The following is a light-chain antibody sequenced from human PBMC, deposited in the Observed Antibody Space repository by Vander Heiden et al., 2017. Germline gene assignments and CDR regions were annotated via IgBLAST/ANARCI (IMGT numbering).Light chain of an antibody. Sequence: QSVLTQPPSASGTPGQRVTISCSGSSSNLGSNTVNWYQQLPGTAPKLLIYSNNQRPSGVPGRFSGSKSGTSASLAISGLQSDDEADYYCAAWDDSLNGYVFGTGTKVSVL. CDR1: SSNLGSNT. CDR3: AAWDDSLNGYV. J-gene: IGLJ1*01. V-gene: IGLV1-44*01. CDR2: SNN.